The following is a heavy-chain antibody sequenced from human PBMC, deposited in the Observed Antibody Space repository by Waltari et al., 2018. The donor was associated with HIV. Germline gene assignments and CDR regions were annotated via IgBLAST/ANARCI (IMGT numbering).Heavy chain of an antibody. CDR3: ARGSGLKVTLDWYFDV. Sequence: QVELQESGPGLAKPSETLSITCTVPDGSMSNHYVSWIRQSPGKGLEWIGYIYYSGTTKYNPSLRSRVTISVDTSKKQFSLKLTSVTAADTAVYYCARGSGLKVTLDWYFDVWGRGTLVTVSS. CDR1: DGSMSNHY. V-gene: IGHV4-59*11. J-gene: IGHJ2*01. CDR2: IYYSGTT.